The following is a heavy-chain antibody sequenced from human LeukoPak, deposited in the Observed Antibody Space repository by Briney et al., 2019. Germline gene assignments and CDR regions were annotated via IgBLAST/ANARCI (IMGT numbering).Heavy chain of an antibody. CDR3: ARDGKETADRNTALDY. V-gene: IGHV1-2*06. J-gene: IGHJ4*02. CDR2: INPNSGGT. Sequence: ASVKVSCEASGYTFTVYYIHWVRQAPGQGLEWMGRINPNSGGTNYAQTFQGRVTMTRDTSISTAYIELSRLSSDDTAVYYCARDGKETADRNTALDYWGQGSLVTVSS. D-gene: IGHD2-21*02. CDR1: GYTFTVYY.